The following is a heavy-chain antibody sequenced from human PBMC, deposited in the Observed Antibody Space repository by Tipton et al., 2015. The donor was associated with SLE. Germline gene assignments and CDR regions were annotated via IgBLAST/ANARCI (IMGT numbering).Heavy chain of an antibody. CDR2: INSDGSST. J-gene: IGHJ2*01. V-gene: IGHV3-74*01. CDR1: GFTFSSYW. Sequence: SLRLSCAASGFTFSSYWMHWVRQAPGKGLVWVSRINSDGSSTSYADSVKGRFTISRDNSKNMLYLQMNSLRAEDTAVYYCAKEEAAAGKGYLDFDLWGRGPLVTVSS. D-gene: IGHD6-13*01. CDR3: AKEEAAAGKGYLDFDL.